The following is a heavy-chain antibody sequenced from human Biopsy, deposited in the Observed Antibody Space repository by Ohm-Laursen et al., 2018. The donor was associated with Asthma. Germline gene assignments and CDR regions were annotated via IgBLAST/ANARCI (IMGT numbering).Heavy chain of an antibody. J-gene: IGHJ6*02. Sequence: ASVKVSCKTSGYTFSSAGITWVRQAPGQGLEWMGWISVYNGNTKVAQKLQDRVTMITDTSTSTAYMELRSLRSDDTAVYFCARAVDYSHYYGIDVWGQGTTVAVS. V-gene: IGHV1-18*01. CDR3: ARAVDYSHYYGIDV. CDR1: GYTFSSAG. D-gene: IGHD3-10*01. CDR2: ISVYNGNT.